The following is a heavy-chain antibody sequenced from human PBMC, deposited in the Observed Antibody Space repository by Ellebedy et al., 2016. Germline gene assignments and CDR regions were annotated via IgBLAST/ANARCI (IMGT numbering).Heavy chain of an antibody. D-gene: IGHD3-10*01. Sequence: SETLSLTXTVSGGSISSTDYWTWVRQPPGKGLEWIGEIHQSGTTNYNASLKSRVTISVDKSKNQFSLTLSPVRGGVRGVNRWFDPWGQGTLVTVSS. CDR3: FDP. CDR2: IHQSGTT. V-gene: IGHV4-4*02. CDR1: GGSISSTDY. J-gene: IGHJ5*02.